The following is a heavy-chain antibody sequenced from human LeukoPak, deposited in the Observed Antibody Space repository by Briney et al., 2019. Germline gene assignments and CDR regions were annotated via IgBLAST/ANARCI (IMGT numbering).Heavy chain of an antibody. D-gene: IGHD5-12*01. J-gene: IGHJ6*03. Sequence: PGGSLRLSCAASGFTFSSYAMHWVRQAPGKGLEWVAVISYDGSNKYYADSVKGRFTISRDNAKKSLYLQMNSLRAEGTALYYCTRAVGGYSDSSGYYYMDVWGKGTTVTVSS. CDR1: GFTFSSYA. V-gene: IGHV3-30*04. CDR3: TRAVGGYSDSSGYYYMDV. CDR2: ISYDGSNK.